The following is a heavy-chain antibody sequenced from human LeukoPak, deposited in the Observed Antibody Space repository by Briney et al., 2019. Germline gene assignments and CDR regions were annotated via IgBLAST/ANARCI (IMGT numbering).Heavy chain of an antibody. CDR1: GGSISSSSYY. V-gene: IGHV4-39*07. CDR2: IYYSGST. J-gene: IGHJ4*02. D-gene: IGHD3-3*01. CDR3: ARAPYDFWSGTGSYYFDY. Sequence: SETLSLTCTVSGGSISSSSYYWGWIRQPPGKGLEWTGSIYYSGSTYYNPSLKSRVTISVDTSKNQFSLKLSSVTAADTAVYYCARAPYDFWSGTGSYYFDYWGQGTLVTVSS.